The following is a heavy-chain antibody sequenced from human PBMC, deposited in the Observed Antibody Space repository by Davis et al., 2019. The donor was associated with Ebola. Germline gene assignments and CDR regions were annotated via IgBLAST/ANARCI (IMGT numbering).Heavy chain of an antibody. V-gene: IGHV6-1*01. Sequence: PSETLSLTCAVSGDSVSISSGGYNWIRQSPSRGLEWLGRTYYSSKWYTGYAESVKSRINISPDTAKNQFSLHLNSVTPEDTAVYYCARGWLRSGLDVWGKGAAVIVSS. CDR1: GDSVSISSGG. CDR2: TYYSSKWYT. J-gene: IGHJ6*04. D-gene: IGHD5-12*01. CDR3: ARGWLRSGLDV.